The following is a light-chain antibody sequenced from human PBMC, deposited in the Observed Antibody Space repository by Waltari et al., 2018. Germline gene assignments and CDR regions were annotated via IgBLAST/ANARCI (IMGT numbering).Light chain of an antibody. CDR2: TSD. V-gene: IGLV1-47*01. J-gene: IGLJ3*02. Sequence: QSVLTQPPSASGTPGQRVTISCSGSSSTIGSNYVYWYQQLPGTAPKLLIYTSDQRPSGVPDRFSGSKSGTSASLAISGLRSEDEAEYYCAAWDDSLSGRVFGGGTKLTVL. CDR3: AAWDDSLSGRV. CDR1: SSTIGSNY.